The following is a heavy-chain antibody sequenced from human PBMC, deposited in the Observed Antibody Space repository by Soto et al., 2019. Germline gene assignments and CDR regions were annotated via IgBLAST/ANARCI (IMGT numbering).Heavy chain of an antibody. V-gene: IGHV4-59*01. CDR3: ARSPQYSRGWNGGFDY. J-gene: IGHJ4*02. D-gene: IGHD6-19*01. CDR2: IFYGGHT. CDR1: GDFLTTYY. Sequence: LALTCDVSGDFLTTYYWNWIRQSPGKGLEGIGYIFYGGHTNYNPSLRGRATISVDTSKNQFSLKLSSVTAADTAVYYCARSPQYSRGWNGGFDYWGQGTLVTVSS.